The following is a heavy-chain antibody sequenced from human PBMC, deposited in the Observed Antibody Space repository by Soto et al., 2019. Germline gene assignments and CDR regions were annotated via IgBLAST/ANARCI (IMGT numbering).Heavy chain of an antibody. V-gene: IGHV1-24*01. J-gene: IGHJ4*02. CDR2: FDPEDGET. D-gene: IGHD4-17*01. CDR3: ATLFGTVTTRDY. CDR1: GYTLTELS. Sequence: ASVKVSCKVSGYTLTELSMHWVRQAPGKGLEWMGGFDPEDGETIYAQKFQGRVTMTEDTSTDTAYMELSSLRSEDTAVYYCATLFGTVTTRDYWGQGTLVTVSS.